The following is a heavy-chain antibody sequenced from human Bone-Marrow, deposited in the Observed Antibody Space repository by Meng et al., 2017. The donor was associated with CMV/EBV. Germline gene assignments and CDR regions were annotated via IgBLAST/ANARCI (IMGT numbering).Heavy chain of an antibody. Sequence: ASVKVSCKASGYTFTSYYMHWVRQAPGQGLEWMGIINPSGGSTSYAQKFQGRVTMTRDTSTSTVYMELSRLRSDDTAVYYCARGEGCSGGSCYSGNDYFDYWGQGTLVTVSS. CDR1: GYTFTSYY. J-gene: IGHJ4*02. V-gene: IGHV1-46*01. CDR3: ARGEGCSGGSCYSGNDYFDY. D-gene: IGHD2-15*01. CDR2: INPSGGST.